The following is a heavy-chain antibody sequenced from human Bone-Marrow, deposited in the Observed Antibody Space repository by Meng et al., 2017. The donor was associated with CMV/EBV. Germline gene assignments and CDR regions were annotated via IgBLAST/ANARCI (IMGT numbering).Heavy chain of an antibody. V-gene: IGHV1-69*05. CDR3: ARAPLPPSYGDYGDAVDI. Sequence: SVKVSCKASGGTFSSYAISWVRQAPGQGLEWMGGIIPIFGTANYAQKFQGRVTITTDESTSTAYMELSSLRSEDTAVYYCARAPLPPSYGDYGDAVDIWGQGTMVTVSS. D-gene: IGHD4-17*01. CDR2: IIPIFGTA. J-gene: IGHJ3*02. CDR1: GGTFSSYA.